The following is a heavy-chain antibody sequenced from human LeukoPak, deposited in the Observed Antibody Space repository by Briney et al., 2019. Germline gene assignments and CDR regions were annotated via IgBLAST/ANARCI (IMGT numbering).Heavy chain of an antibody. CDR2: INHSGST. CDR3: ARGRRGYYGSGSPLDY. Sequence: SETLPLTCAVSGGSISSSNWWSWIRQPPGKGLEWIGEINHSGSTNYNPSLKSRVTISVDTSKNQFSLKLSSVTAADTAVYYCARGRRGYYGSGSPLDYWGQGTLVTVSS. J-gene: IGHJ4*02. D-gene: IGHD3-10*01. CDR1: GGSISSSNW. V-gene: IGHV4-4*02.